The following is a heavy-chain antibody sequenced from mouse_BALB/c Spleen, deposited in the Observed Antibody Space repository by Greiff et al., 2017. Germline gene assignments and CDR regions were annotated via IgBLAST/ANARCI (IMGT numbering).Heavy chain of an antibody. D-gene: IGHD2-2*01. CDR2: INPSNGRT. Sequence: VQLQQPGAELVKPGASVKLSCKASGYTFTSYWMHWVKQRPGQGLEWIGEINPSNGRTNYNEKFKSKATLTVDKSSSTAYMQLSSLTSEDSAVYYCARKGNYYGYDAGDYYAMDYWGQGTSVTVSS. J-gene: IGHJ4*01. CDR1: GYTFTSYW. CDR3: ARKGNYYGYDAGDYYAMDY. V-gene: IGHV1S81*02.